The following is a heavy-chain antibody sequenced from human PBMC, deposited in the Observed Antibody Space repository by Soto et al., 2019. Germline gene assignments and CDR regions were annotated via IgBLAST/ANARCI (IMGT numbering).Heavy chain of an antibody. CDR1: GYSFSSYW. Sequence: GESLKISCQGSGYSFSSYWIGWVRKMPGKGLEWMGIIYPGDSNTRYSPSFQGQVTISADKSISTAYLQWSSLKATDTAMYYCARHQDFDGLLQYYFDYWGQGTLVTVSS. CDR3: ARHQDFDGLLQYYFDY. CDR2: IYPGDSNT. J-gene: IGHJ4*02. V-gene: IGHV5-51*01. D-gene: IGHD3-9*01.